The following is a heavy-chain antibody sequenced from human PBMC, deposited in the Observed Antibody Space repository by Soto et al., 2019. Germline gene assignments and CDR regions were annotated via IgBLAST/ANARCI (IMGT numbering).Heavy chain of an antibody. Sequence: SETLSLTCTVSGGSISSYYWSWIRQPPGKGLEWIGYIYSSGSTNYNPSLKSRVTISLDTSKNQFSLKLSSVTAADTAVYYWERAYNAFWSGYSTWLDPWGQGS. V-gene: IGHV4-59*01. CDR3: ERAYNAFWSGYSTWLDP. CDR1: GGSISSYY. CDR2: IYSSGST. D-gene: IGHD3-3*01. J-gene: IGHJ5*02.